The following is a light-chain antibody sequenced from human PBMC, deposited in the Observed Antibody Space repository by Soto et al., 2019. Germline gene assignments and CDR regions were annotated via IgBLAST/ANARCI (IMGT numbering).Light chain of an antibody. CDR1: QSISHW. CDR2: KAS. V-gene: IGKV1-5*03. Sequence: DIQMTQSPSTLSASVGDRVTITCRASQSISHWLAWYQQKPGKAPKLLIYKASTLKSGVPSRFRGGGSGTEFTLTISSLQPEDVATYYCQNFDSAPQTFGQGTKVDIK. J-gene: IGKJ1*01. CDR3: QNFDSAPQT.